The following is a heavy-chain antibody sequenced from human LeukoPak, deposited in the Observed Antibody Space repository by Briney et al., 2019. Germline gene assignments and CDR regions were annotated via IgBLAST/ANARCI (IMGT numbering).Heavy chain of an antibody. D-gene: IGHD3-16*01. V-gene: IGHV3-13*01. CDR2: IGTAGDT. CDR3: ARGTRLGVVDY. Sequence: GGSLRLSCAASGFTFSSYDMHWVRQATGKGLEWVSAIGTAGDTYYPGSVKGRFTISRENAKNSLCLQMNSLRAGDTAVYYCARGTRLGVVDYWAREPWSPSPQ. J-gene: IGHJ4*02. CDR1: GFTFSSYD.